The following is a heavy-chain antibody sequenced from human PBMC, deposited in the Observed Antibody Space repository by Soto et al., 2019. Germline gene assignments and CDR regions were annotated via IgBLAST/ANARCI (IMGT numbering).Heavy chain of an antibody. CDR3: ARSDYYDSSGTNFDY. CDR1: GYTFTSYC. V-gene: IGHV1-18*01. Sequence: ASVKVSCKASGYTFTSYCISWVRQAPGQGLEWMGWISAYNGNTNYAQKLQGRVTMTTDTSTSTAYMELRSLRSDDTAVYYCARSDYYDSSGTNFDYWGQGTLVTVSS. J-gene: IGHJ4*02. CDR2: ISAYNGNT. D-gene: IGHD3-22*01.